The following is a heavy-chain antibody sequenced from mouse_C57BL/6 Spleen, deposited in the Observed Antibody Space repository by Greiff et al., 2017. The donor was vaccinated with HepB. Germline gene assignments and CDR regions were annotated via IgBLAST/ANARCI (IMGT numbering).Heavy chain of an antibody. CDR2: IDPSDSYT. V-gene: IGHV1-69*01. J-gene: IGHJ1*03. CDR1: GYTFTSYW. D-gene: IGHD2-10*02. Sequence: QVQLQQPGAELVMPGASVKLSCKASGYTFTSYWMHWVKQRPGQGLEWIGEIDPSDSYTNYNQKLKGKSTLTVDKSSSTAYMQLSSLTSEDSAVYYCARGSMNYWYFDVWGTGTTVTVSS. CDR3: ARGSMNYWYFDV.